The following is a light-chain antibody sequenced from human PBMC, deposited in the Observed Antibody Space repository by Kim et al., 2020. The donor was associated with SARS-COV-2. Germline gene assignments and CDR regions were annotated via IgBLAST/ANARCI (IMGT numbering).Light chain of an antibody. CDR2: TNN. CDR3: STWDDSLNAVI. CDR1: TSNIGSNA. Sequence: GQRGSISCSGTTSNIGSNAVSWYQHLPGTAPKLLLYTNNQRPSGVPDRFSGSKSGTSASLAISGLQSEDEADYYCSTWDDSLNAVIFGGGTQLTVL. V-gene: IGLV1-44*01. J-gene: IGLJ2*01.